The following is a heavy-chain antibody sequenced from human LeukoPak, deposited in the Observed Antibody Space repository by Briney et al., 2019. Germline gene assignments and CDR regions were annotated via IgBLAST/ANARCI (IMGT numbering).Heavy chain of an antibody. V-gene: IGHV4-4*02. Sequence: SGTLSLTCAVSGGSISSSNWWSWVRQPPGKGLEWIGEIYHSGSTNYNPSLKSRVTISVDKSKNQFSLKLSSVTAADTAVYYCARASGLAVAGTLDYWGQGTPVTVSS. D-gene: IGHD6-19*01. CDR1: GGSISSSNW. J-gene: IGHJ4*02. CDR3: ARASGLAVAGTLDY. CDR2: IYHSGST.